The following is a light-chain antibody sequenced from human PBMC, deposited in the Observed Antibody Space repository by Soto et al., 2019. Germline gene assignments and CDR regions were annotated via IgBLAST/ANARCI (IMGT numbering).Light chain of an antibody. V-gene: IGKV1-6*01. CDR3: LQDYNYPYT. CDR1: QGIRND. CDR2: GAS. Sequence: AIQMTKSPSSLSATEGDRVTITCRASQGIRNDLGWYQQKPGKAPKFLIYGASSLQSGVPSRFSGSGSGTDFTLTINSLQPEDFATYYCLQDYNYPYTFGQGTKVDIK. J-gene: IGKJ2*01.